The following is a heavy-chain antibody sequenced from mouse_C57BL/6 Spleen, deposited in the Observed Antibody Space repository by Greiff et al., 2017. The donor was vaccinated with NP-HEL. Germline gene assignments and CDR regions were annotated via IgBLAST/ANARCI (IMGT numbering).Heavy chain of an antibody. V-gene: IGHV1-81*01. CDR1: GYTFTSYG. CDR2: IYPRSGNT. Sequence: QVQLQQSGAELARPGASVKLSCKASGYTFTSYGISWVKQRTGQGLEWIGEIYPRSGNTYYNEKFKGKATLTADKSSSTAYMVLRSLTSDDSAVYFCARWYYGSSDAWFAYWGQGTLVTVSA. J-gene: IGHJ3*01. CDR3: ARWYYGSSDAWFAY. D-gene: IGHD1-1*01.